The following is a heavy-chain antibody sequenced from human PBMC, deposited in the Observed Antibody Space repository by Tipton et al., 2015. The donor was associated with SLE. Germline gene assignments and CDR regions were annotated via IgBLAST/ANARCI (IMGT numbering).Heavy chain of an antibody. Sequence: QVQLVQSGGEVKKPGASVKVSCKASGYTFTSYGINWVRQAPGQGLEWMGWISAYNGNTKYAQNVQGRATMATDTSTSSAYMEVRRLRSDDTAVYYCSRGPLRYSGYDAFDLWGQGTMVTVSS. CDR1: GYTFTSYG. CDR3: SRGPLRYSGYDAFDL. CDR2: ISAYNGNT. V-gene: IGHV1-18*01. J-gene: IGHJ3*01. D-gene: IGHD5-12*01.